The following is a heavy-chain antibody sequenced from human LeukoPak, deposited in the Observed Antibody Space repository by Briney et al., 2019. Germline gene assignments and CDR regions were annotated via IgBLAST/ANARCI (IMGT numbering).Heavy chain of an antibody. Sequence: GGSLRLSCAASGFTFSSYAMHWIRQAPGKGLEWASYISSGSDYTNYADAVKGRFTISRDNAKNSLSLQMSSLRAEDTALYFCARSAGRLSPIDDWGQGTLVTVSS. D-gene: IGHD5/OR15-5a*01. CDR2: ISSGSDYT. CDR3: ARSAGRLSPIDD. CDR1: GFTFSSYA. V-gene: IGHV3-21*05. J-gene: IGHJ4*02.